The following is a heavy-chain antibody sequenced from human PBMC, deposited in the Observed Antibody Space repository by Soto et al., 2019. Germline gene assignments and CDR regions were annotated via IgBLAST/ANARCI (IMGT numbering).Heavy chain of an antibody. CDR2: ITPMFGTR. V-gene: IGHV1-69*01. CDR3: ARDGTLYDSSAYYYLY. CDR1: GGTFSRYT. Sequence: QVQLVQSGAEVKKPGSSVKVSCKASGGTFSRYTITWVRQAPGQGLAWMGGITPMFGTRNYAQKFQGRVTIIADESTHTAYMELSSLRAEDTAMYYCARDGTLYDSSAYYYLYWGQGTLVTVSS. D-gene: IGHD3-22*01. J-gene: IGHJ4*02.